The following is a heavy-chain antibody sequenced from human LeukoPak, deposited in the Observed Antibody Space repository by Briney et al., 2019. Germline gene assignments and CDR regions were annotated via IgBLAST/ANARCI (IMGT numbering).Heavy chain of an antibody. J-gene: IGHJ3*02. CDR1: GYTFTGYY. Sequence: APVKVSCKASGYTFTGYYMHWVRQAPGQGLEWMGWINPNSGGTNYAQKFQGRVTMTRDTSISTAHMELSRLRSDDTAVYYCAREDGEYDAFDIWGQGTMVTVSS. D-gene: IGHD2/OR15-2a*01. V-gene: IGHV1-2*02. CDR3: AREDGEYDAFDI. CDR2: INPNSGGT.